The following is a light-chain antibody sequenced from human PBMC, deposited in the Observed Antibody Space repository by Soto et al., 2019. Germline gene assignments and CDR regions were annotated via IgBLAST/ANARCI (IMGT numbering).Light chain of an antibody. CDR3: QQSYSTPWP. Sequence: DIQMTQSPSSLSASVGDRVTITCRASQSISSYLNWYQQKPGKAPKLLIYAASSLQGGVPSRFSGSGSGTDFTLTISSLQPEDFATYYCQQSYSTPWPFGQGTKVEIK. V-gene: IGKV1-39*01. CDR1: QSISSY. J-gene: IGKJ1*01. CDR2: AAS.